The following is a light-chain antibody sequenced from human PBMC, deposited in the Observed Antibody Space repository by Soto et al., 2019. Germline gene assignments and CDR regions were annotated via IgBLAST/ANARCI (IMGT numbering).Light chain of an antibody. CDR2: GAS. V-gene: IGKV3-20*01. CDR3: QQYGSSGT. J-gene: IGKJ1*01. CDR1: QTVSNNY. Sequence: ETVLTQSPGTLSLSPGERATLSCRASQTVSNNYLAWYQHKPGQAPRLLIYGASNRATGIPDRFSGSGSGTDFTLTISRLEPEDFAVYYCQQYGSSGTFGQGTKVDIK.